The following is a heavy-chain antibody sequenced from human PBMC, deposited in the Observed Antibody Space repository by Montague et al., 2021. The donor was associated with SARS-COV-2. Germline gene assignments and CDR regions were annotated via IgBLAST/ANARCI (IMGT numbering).Heavy chain of an antibody. CDR3: ARGSTGWYAIFGHYGMDV. CDR2: IKHDGREK. CDR1: RFTFSDFW. D-gene: IGHD6-19*01. Sequence: SLRLSCAASRFTFSDFWMNWVRQAPGKGLEWVADIKHDGREKSYLDSVKGRFTISRDNAKNSLYLQMNSLRAEDTAVYYCARGSTGWYAIFGHYGMDVWGQGTTVTVSS. V-gene: IGHV3-7*04. J-gene: IGHJ6*02.